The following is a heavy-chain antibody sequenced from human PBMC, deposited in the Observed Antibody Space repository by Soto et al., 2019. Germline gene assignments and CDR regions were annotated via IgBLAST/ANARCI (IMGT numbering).Heavy chain of an antibody. CDR3: ARGSDQSNYYEGFDY. CDR1: GGSISSSSYY. V-gene: IGHV4-39*07. CDR2: IYYSGNI. D-gene: IGHD3-22*01. Sequence: SETLSLTCTVSGGSISSSSYYWGWIRQPPGKGLEWIGSIYYSGNINYNPSLKSRVTISLDRSKNQFSLKLSSVTAADTAVYYCARGSDQSNYYEGFDYWGQGTLVTVSS. J-gene: IGHJ4*02.